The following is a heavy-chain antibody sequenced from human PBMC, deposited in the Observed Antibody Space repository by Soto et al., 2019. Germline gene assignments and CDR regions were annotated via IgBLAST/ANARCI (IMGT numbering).Heavy chain of an antibody. D-gene: IGHD3-3*01. J-gene: IGHJ6*02. V-gene: IGHV1-8*01. CDR1: GYTFTSYD. CDR3: ARGAIYGIFGVVIIPYGMDV. CDR2: MNPNSGNT. Sequence: QVQLVQSGAEVKKPGASVKVSCKASGYTFTSYDINWVRQATGQGLEWMGWMNPNSGNTGYAQKFPGRVHMTRNTSVSTAYMELSSLISEDTAVYYCARGAIYGIFGVVIIPYGMDVWGQGTTVTVSS.